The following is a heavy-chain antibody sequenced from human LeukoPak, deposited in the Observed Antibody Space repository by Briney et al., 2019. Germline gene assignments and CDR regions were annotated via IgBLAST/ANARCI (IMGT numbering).Heavy chain of an antibody. V-gene: IGHV1-2*02. D-gene: IGHD3-9*01. Sequence: VASVKVSCKASGYTFTGYYMHWVRQAPGQGLEWMGWINPNSGGTNYAQKLQGRVTMTRDTSISTAYMELSRLRSDDTAVYYCASYYDILTGYYIFDYWGQGTLVTVSS. CDR2: INPNSGGT. CDR3: ASYYDILTGYYIFDY. J-gene: IGHJ4*02. CDR1: GYTFTGYY.